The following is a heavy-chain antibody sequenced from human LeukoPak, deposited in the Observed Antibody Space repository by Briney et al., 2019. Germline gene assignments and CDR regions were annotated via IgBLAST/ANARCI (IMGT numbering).Heavy chain of an antibody. CDR2: ISGSGGST. V-gene: IGHV3-23*01. CDR1: GFTFSSYA. D-gene: IGHD3-22*01. Sequence: GGSLRLSCAASGFTFSSYAMSWVRQAPGKGLEWVSAISGSGGSTYYADSVKGRFTISRDNSKNTLYLQMNSLRAEDTAVYYCASDLIVGGYLDYWGQGTLVTVSS. J-gene: IGHJ4*02. CDR3: ASDLIVGGYLDY.